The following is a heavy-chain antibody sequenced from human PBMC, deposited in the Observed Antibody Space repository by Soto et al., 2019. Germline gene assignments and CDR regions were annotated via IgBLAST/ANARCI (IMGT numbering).Heavy chain of an antibody. CDR2: IIPIFGTA. Sequence: ASVKVSCKASGGTLSSYASSWVRQAHGQGLEWMGGIIPIFGTANYAQKFQGRVTITADESTSTAYMELSSLRSEDTAVYYCARPYYDQYYYYYGMDVWGQGTTVTVSS. J-gene: IGHJ6*02. CDR1: GGTLSSYA. CDR3: ARPYYDQYYYYYGMDV. V-gene: IGHV1-69*13. D-gene: IGHD3-3*01.